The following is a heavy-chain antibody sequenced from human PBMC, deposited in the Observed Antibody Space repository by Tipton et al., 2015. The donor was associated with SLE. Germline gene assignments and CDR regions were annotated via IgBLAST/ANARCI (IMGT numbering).Heavy chain of an antibody. CDR2: ISSSSSYI. CDR3: ARDQDVVVIPGTRWGNWVAP. Sequence: SLRLSCAASGFTFSSYSMNWVRQAPGKGLEWVSYISSSSSYIYYADSVKGRFTISRDNAKNSLYLQMNSLRADDTAVYYCARDQDVVVIPGTRWGNWVAPWGQGTLVTVSS. V-gene: IGHV3-21*04. J-gene: IGHJ5*02. CDR1: GFTFSSYS. D-gene: IGHD2-15*01.